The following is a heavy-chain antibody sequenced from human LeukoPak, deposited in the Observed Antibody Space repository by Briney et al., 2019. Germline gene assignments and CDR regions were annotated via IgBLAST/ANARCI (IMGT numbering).Heavy chain of an antibody. D-gene: IGHD6-13*01. V-gene: IGHV1-2*02. Sequence: ASVKVSCKAFGYTFTGYYMHWVRQAPGQGLEWMGWINPNSGGTNYAQKFQGRVTMTRDTSISTAYMELSRLRSDDTAVYYCARSRRYPGQQHSTNYYYYYYMDVWGKGTTVTISS. CDR2: INPNSGGT. J-gene: IGHJ6*03. CDR3: ARSRRYPGQQHSTNYYYYYYMDV. CDR1: GYTFTGYY.